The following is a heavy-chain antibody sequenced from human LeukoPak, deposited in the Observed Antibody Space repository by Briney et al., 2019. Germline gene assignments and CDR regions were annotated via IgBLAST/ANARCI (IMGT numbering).Heavy chain of an antibody. CDR2: ISSSGSII. V-gene: IGHV3-48*03. CDR1: RFTFSSYE. CDR3: ARDRVSSGWYAFDI. Sequence: GGSLGLSCAASRFTFSSYEMNWVRQAPGKGLEWLSHISSSGSIIYYADSVKGRFTVSRDNAKNSLYLQMNSLRAEDTAVYYCARDRVSSGWYAFDIWGQGTMVTVSS. J-gene: IGHJ3*02. D-gene: IGHD6-19*01.